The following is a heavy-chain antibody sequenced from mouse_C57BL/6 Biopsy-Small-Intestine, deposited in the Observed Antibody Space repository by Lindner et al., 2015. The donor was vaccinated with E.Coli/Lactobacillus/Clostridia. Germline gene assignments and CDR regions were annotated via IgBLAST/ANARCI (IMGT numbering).Heavy chain of an antibody. CDR2: ISVFNGNT. V-gene: IGHV1-81*01. CDR3: ARVGYYETRGGFAVDY. Sequence: SVKVSCKASNYAFTSYGISWVRQAPGQGLEWMGWISVFNGNTNYAQQLQGRVTMTTDTSTSTAYMELKSLRSDDTAVYYCARVGYYETRGGFAVDYWGQGTLVTVSS. CDR1: NYAFTSYG. J-gene: IGHJ4*01. D-gene: IGHD2-4*01.